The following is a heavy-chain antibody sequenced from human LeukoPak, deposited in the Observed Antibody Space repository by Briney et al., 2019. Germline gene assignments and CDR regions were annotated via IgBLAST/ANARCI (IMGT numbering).Heavy chain of an antibody. CDR3: ARDTITMVRGITGMGY. V-gene: IGHV3-11*04. CDR1: GFTFSDYY. Sequence: PGGSLRLSCAASGFTFSDYYMSWIRQAPGKGLEWVSYISSSGSTIYYADSVKGRFTISRDNAKNSLYLQMNSLRAEDTAVYYCARDTITMVRGITGMGYWGQGTLVTVSS. J-gene: IGHJ4*02. CDR2: ISSSGSTI. D-gene: IGHD3-10*01.